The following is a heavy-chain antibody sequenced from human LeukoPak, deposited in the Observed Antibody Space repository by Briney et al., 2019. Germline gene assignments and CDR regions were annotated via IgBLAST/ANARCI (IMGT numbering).Heavy chain of an antibody. J-gene: IGHJ5*02. CDR2: IYYSGST. D-gene: IGHD5-18*01. CDR1: GGSISSNSYY. V-gene: IGHV4-39*07. CDR3: ARRYSYGFSRSQNWFDP. Sequence: SETLSLTCAVSGGSISSNSYYWGWIRQPPGKGLEWIGSIYYSGSTYYNPSLKSRVTISVDTSKNQFSLKLSSVTAADTAVYYCARRYSYGFSRSQNWFDPWGQGTLVTVSS.